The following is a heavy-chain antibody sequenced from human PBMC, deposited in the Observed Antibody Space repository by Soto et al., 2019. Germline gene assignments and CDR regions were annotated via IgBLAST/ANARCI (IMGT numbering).Heavy chain of an antibody. CDR1: RFTFSSYD. Sequence: GGSLRLSCAASRFTFSSYDMHWVRQATGKGLEWVSAIGTAGDTYYPGSVKGRFTISRENAKNSLYLQMNSLRAGDTAVYYCARGITMVRGVILDAFDIWGQGTMVTVSS. D-gene: IGHD3-10*01. CDR3: ARGITMVRGVILDAFDI. CDR2: IGTAGDT. J-gene: IGHJ3*02. V-gene: IGHV3-13*04.